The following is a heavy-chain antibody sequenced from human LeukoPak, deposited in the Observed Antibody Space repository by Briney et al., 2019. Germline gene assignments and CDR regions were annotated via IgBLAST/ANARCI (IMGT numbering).Heavy chain of an antibody. CDR2: IRGGGGIT. Sequence: GGSLRLSCAASGFTFSSYAMSWVRQARGKGLEWVSDIRGGGGITYYADSVRGRFTISRDNSKNTLYLQMNSLRAEDTAVYYCANGHFGSGSYPILDYWGQGTLVTVSS. V-gene: IGHV3-23*01. CDR1: GFTFSSYA. D-gene: IGHD3-10*01. CDR3: ANGHFGSGSYPILDY. J-gene: IGHJ4*02.